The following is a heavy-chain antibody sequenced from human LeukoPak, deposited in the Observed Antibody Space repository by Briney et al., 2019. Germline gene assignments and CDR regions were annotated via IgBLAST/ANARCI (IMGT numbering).Heavy chain of an antibody. V-gene: IGHV1-18*01. D-gene: IGHD3-22*01. CDR3: ARTYYYDSRPRGLPVDP. CDR1: GYTFTSYG. Sequence: ASVKVSCKASGYTFTSYGISWVRQAPGQGLEWMGWISAYNGNTNYAQKLQGGVTMTTDTSTSTAYMELRSLRSDDTAVYYCARTYYYDSRPRGLPVDPWGQGTLVTVSS. CDR2: ISAYNGNT. J-gene: IGHJ5*02.